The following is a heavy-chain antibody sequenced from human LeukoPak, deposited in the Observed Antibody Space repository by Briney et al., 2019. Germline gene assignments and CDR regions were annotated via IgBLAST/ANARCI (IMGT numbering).Heavy chain of an antibody. CDR2: IIPIFGTA. J-gene: IGHJ4*02. Sequence: VASVKVSCKASGGTFSSYAISWVRQAPGQGLEWMGGIIPIFGTANYAQKFQGRVTITADKSTSTAYMELSSLRSEDTAVYYCARVSVTTYNRGFDYWGQGTLVTVSS. D-gene: IGHD4-17*01. CDR3: ARVSVTTYNRGFDY. V-gene: IGHV1-69*06. CDR1: GGTFSSYA.